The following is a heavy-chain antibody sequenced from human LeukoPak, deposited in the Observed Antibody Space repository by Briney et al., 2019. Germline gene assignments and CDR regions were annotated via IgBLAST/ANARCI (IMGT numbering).Heavy chain of an antibody. CDR2: IKQDGSEK. CDR1: GFTFSSYW. J-gene: IGHJ6*03. CDR3: ARADYDFWSGSTDYYYYYMDV. D-gene: IGHD3-3*01. V-gene: IGHV3-7*01. Sequence: GGSLRLSCAASGFTFSSYWMSWVRQAPGKGLEWVANIKQDGSEKYYVDSVKGRFTISRDNAKNSLYLQMNSLRAEDTAVYYCARADYDFWSGSTDYYYYYMDVWGKGTTVTVSS.